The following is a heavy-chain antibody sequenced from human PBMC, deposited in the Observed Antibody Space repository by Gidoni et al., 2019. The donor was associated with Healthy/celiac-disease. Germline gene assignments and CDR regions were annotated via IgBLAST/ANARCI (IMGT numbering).Heavy chain of an antibody. Sequence: QVQLVQSGSEVKKPGASVKASCTASGYPFTSYYMNWVRQAPGQGLEWMGIINPSGGSTSYAQKFQGRVTMTRDTSTSTVYMELSSLRSEDTAVYYCARDGGTGTTMKLGAFDIWGQGTMVTVSS. CDR1: GYPFTSYY. CDR3: ARDGGTGTTMKLGAFDI. CDR2: INPSGGST. V-gene: IGHV1-46*01. D-gene: IGHD1-7*01. J-gene: IGHJ3*02.